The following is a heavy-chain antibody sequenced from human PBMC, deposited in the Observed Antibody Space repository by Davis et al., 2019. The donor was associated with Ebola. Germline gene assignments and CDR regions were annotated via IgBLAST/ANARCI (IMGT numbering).Heavy chain of an antibody. J-gene: IGHJ4*02. CDR2: IYPGDSDT. D-gene: IGHD2-2*01. CDR1: GYTFTRYC. Sequence: GESLKIPCQGFGYTFTRYCVAWVRQKPGKGLEWMGIIYPGDSDTRYSPSFQGQVTMSVDKSITTAYLQWSSLKASDTAMYYCARHLYPTSSTNSLPLGYWGQGTLVTVSS. CDR3: ARHLYPTSSTNSLPLGY. V-gene: IGHV5-51*01.